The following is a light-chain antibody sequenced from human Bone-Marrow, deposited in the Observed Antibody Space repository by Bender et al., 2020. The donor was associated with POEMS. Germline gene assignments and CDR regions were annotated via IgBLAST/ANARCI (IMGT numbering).Light chain of an antibody. CDR1: SSDVGGYDQ. V-gene: IGLV2-23*02. CDR3: CSYAGSSTWV. CDR2: DID. Sequence: QSALTQPASVSGSPGQSITISCTGTSSDVGGYDQVSWYQHLPGKAPKLIIYDIDNRPSGVSYRFSGSKSGSTASLTISVLQAEDEADYYCCSYAGSSTWVFGGGTKVTVL. J-gene: IGLJ2*01.